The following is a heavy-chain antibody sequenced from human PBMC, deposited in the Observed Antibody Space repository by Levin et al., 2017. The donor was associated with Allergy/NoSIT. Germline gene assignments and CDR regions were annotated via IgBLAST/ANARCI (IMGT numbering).Heavy chain of an antibody. CDR2: IYYSGST. CDR1: GGSISSYY. V-gene: IGHV4-59*01. CDR3: ARAPLGLIAAAEWYFDL. D-gene: IGHD6-13*01. Sequence: PSETLSLTCTVSGGSISSYYWSWIRQPPGKGLEWIGYIYYSGSTNYNPSLKSRVTIPVDTSKNQFSLKLSSVTAADTAVYYCARAPLGLIAAAEWYFDLWGRGTLVTVSS. J-gene: IGHJ2*01.